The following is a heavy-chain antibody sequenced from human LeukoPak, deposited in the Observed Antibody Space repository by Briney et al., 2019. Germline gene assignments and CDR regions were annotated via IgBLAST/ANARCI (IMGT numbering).Heavy chain of an antibody. D-gene: IGHD5-24*01. Sequence: ASVKVSCKASGYTFTGYYMHWARQAPGQGLEWMRLITPNTGGANYAQKFQGRVTMTRDTSISTAYMELSRLRSDDTAVYYCARDSDGYNSEFDYWGQGTLVTVSS. CDR2: ITPNTGGA. V-gene: IGHV1-2*02. CDR1: GYTFTGYY. J-gene: IGHJ4*02. CDR3: ARDSDGYNSEFDY.